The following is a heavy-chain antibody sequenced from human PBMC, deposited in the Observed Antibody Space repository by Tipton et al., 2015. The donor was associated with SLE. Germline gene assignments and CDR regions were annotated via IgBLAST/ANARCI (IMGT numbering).Heavy chain of an antibody. CDR1: GYSFTTYG. Sequence: QLVQSGPEVKNPGASVKVSCKASGYSFTTYGISWVRQAPGQGLEWMGWITAYNGNTNYVQKLQGRVTMTTDTSTSTAYMDLRSLRSDDTAIYYCARVRVDTAMGVFDFWGQGTLVTVSS. CDR2: ITAYNGNT. V-gene: IGHV1-18*01. J-gene: IGHJ4*02. CDR3: ARVRVDTAMGVFDF. D-gene: IGHD5-18*01.